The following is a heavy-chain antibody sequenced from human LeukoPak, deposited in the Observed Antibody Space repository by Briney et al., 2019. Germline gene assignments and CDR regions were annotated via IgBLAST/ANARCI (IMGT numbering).Heavy chain of an antibody. CDR3: AKYGRSGYSSGMDV. D-gene: IGHD2-15*01. Sequence: GGSLRLSCAASGFTFSSYAMTWVRQAPGKGLEWVSTISVSGGSTYYADSVKGRFTISRDNSKNTLYLQMNSLRAEDTAVYYCAKYGRSGYSSGMDVWGQGTTVPVSS. CDR1: GFTFSSYA. CDR2: ISVSGGST. J-gene: IGHJ6*02. V-gene: IGHV3-23*01.